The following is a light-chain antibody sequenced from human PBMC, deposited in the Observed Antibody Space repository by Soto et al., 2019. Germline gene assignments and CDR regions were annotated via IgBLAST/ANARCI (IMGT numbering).Light chain of an antibody. J-gene: IGKJ4*01. CDR3: QQRSSWPLT. CDR2: DAY. Sequence: IVLTQSPATLSLSPGEIATLSCRASQSVINYLAWYQQKPGQAPRLLIYDAYNRATGIPARFSGSGSGTDFILTISSLEPEDFAVYYCQQRSSWPLTFGGGTKVEIK. V-gene: IGKV3-11*01. CDR1: QSVINY.